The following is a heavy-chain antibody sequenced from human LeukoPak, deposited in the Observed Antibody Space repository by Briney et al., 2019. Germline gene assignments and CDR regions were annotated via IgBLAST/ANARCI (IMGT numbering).Heavy chain of an antibody. CDR2: IYSAGST. CDR3: AGDKTSGWYTY. V-gene: IGHV3-66*01. D-gene: IGHD6-19*01. CDR1: EVTLWDNY. J-gene: IGHJ4*02. Sequence: GGSLRLSSAASEVTLWDNYMSWVRQAPGGGVEWVSVIYSAGSTYFAGSVSGRFTITRDNSKIMLFLQMNSLRAEGTAVYYCAGDKTSGWYTYWGQGILVTVSS.